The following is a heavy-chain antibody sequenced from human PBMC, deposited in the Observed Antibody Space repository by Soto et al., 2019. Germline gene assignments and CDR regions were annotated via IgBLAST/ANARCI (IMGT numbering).Heavy chain of an antibody. CDR2: IYYSGST. V-gene: IGHV4-59*01. D-gene: IGHD6-6*01. CDR3: ARLSSSGCDY. J-gene: IGHJ4*02. CDR1: GGSISNYY. Sequence: SETLCVTCTVAGGSISNYYWSWIRKPPGKGLEWIGYIYYSGSTNYNPSLKSRVTISVDTSKNQFSLKLSSVTAADTAVYYCARLSSSGCDYWGQGTLVTVSS.